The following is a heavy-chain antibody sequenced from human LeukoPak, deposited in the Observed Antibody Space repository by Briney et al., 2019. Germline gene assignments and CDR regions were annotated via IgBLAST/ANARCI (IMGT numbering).Heavy chain of an antibody. Sequence: GGSLRLPCAASGFTFGSYAMHWVRQAPGKGLVWVSRVKSDGSVTSYADSVKGRFTISRDNARSTLYLQMNSLRAEDTAVYYCARDGFLGPVTAYLDYWGQGTPVTVSS. CDR3: ARDGFLGPVTAYLDY. CDR1: GFTFGSYA. D-gene: IGHD3/OR15-3a*01. V-gene: IGHV3-74*01. J-gene: IGHJ4*02. CDR2: VKSDGSVT.